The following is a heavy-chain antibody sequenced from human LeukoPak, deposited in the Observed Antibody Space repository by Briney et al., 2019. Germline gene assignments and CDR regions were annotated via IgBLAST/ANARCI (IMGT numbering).Heavy chain of an antibody. V-gene: IGHV4-39*01. CDR2: IYYSGST. D-gene: IGHD3-10*01. CDR1: GGSISSSSYY. Sequence: SETLSLTCTVSGGSISSSSYYWGWIRQPPGKGLEWIGSIYYSGSTYYNPSLKSRVTISVDTSKNQFSLKLSSVTAADTAVYYCARHGGHYYGSGSFDYWGQGTLVTVSS. J-gene: IGHJ4*02. CDR3: ARHGGHYYGSGSFDY.